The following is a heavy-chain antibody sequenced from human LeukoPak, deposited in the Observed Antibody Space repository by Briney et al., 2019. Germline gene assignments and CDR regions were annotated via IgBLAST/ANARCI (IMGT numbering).Heavy chain of an antibody. Sequence: GGSLRLSCAASGFSSYGMHWVRQAPGKGLEWVAFIRYDGSNKFYADSVKGRFTISRDNSKNTLYLQMNSLRAEDTAEYYCAKSDYDSSGYYYFEYRGQGTLVTVSS. J-gene: IGHJ4*02. V-gene: IGHV3-30*02. CDR2: IRYDGSNK. CDR1: GFSSYG. D-gene: IGHD3-22*01. CDR3: AKSDYDSSGYYYFEY.